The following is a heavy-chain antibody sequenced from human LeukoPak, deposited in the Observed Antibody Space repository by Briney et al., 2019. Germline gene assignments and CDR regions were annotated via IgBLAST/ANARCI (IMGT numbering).Heavy chain of an antibody. D-gene: IGHD3-10*01. Sequence: GGSLRLSCAASGFTVGSDYMVWVRQASGKGLEWVSVIHSDGTTNYADPVKGRFSISRDTSKNTLYLQMNSLRAEDTALYYCAKGETTGRYYYYYMDVWGKGTTVTVSS. J-gene: IGHJ6*03. V-gene: IGHV3-66*01. CDR3: AKGETTGRYYYYYMDV. CDR2: IHSDGTT. CDR1: GFTVGSDY.